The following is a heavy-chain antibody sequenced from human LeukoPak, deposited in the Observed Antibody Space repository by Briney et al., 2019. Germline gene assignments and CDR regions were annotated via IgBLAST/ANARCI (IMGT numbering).Heavy chain of an antibody. D-gene: IGHD6-13*01. CDR1: GGSISSYY. CDR2: IYYSGST. V-gene: IGHV4-59*01. Sequence: SETLSLTCTVSGGSISSYYWSWLRQPPGKGLEWIGYIYYSGSTNYNPSLKSRVTISVDTSKNQFSLNLSSVNAADTAVYYCARGRSWYNFVYWGQGTLVTVSS. J-gene: IGHJ4*02. CDR3: ARGRSWYNFVY.